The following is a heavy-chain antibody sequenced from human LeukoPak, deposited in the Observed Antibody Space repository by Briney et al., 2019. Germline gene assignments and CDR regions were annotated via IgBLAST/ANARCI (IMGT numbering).Heavy chain of an antibody. CDR3: ARGYPAMVSAPDY. D-gene: IGHD5-18*01. CDR1: GFTVSSNY. V-gene: IGHV3-53*01. J-gene: IGHJ4*02. Sequence: GGSLRLSCAASGFTVSSNYMSWVRQAPGKGLEWVSVIYSGGSTYYADSVKGRFTISRDNSKNTLYLQMNSLRAEDTAVYYYARGYPAMVSAPDYWGQGTLVTVSS. CDR2: IYSGGST.